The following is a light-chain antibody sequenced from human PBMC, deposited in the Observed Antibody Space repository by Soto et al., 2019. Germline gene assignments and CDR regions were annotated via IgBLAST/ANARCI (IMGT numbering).Light chain of an antibody. CDR3: QQLNSYPRT. V-gene: IGKV1-9*01. CDR2: AAS. J-gene: IGKJ1*01. Sequence: DIQLTQSPSFLSASVGDRVTITCRASQGISSFLAWYQQRPGRAPQLLIYAASTLQSGVPSRFSGSGSGTEFILTISSLQPEDFATYYCQQLNSYPRTFGQGTKVDIK. CDR1: QGISSF.